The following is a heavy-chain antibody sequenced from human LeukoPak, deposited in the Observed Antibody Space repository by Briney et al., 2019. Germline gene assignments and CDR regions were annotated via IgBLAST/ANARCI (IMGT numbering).Heavy chain of an antibody. CDR2: ISYDGSNK. CDR3: AKVVGDYGDAIDY. J-gene: IGHJ4*02. D-gene: IGHD4-17*01. V-gene: IGHV3-30*18. Sequence: PGGSLRLSCAASGFTFSSYGMHWVRQAPGKGLEWVAVISYDGSNKYYADSVKGRFTISRDNSKNTLYLRMNSLRAEDTAVYYCAKVVGDYGDAIDYWGQGTLVTVSS. CDR1: GFTFSSYG.